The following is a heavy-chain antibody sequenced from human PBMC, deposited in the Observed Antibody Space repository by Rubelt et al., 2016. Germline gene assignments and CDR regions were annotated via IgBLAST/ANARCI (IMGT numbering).Heavy chain of an antibody. CDR2: INPTDGGT. CDR3: ARELNDLDI. V-gene: IGHV1-46*01. J-gene: IGHJ3*02. Sequence: QVQLVQSGAEVKKPGSSVKVSCKASGGTFSSYAISWVRQAPGQGLEYMGIINPTDGGTSYVQKFQGRVTMTRDTATSTVYMELSSLRSDDTAVYYCARELNDLDIWGQGTMVTVSS. CDR1: GGTFSSYA.